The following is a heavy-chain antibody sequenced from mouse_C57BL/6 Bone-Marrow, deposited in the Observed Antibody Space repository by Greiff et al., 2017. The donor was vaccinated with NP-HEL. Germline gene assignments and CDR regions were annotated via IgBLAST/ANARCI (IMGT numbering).Heavy chain of an antibody. V-gene: IGHV5-9-1*02. D-gene: IGHD1-1*01. CDR1: GFTFSSYA. J-gene: IGHJ2*01. CDR3: TRVPATVVAPFDY. CDR2: ISSGGDYI. Sequence: DVMLVESGEGLVKPGGSLKLSCAASGFTFSSYAMSWVRQTPEKRLEWVAYISSGGDYIYYADTVKGRFTISRDNARNTLYLQMSSLKSEDTAMYYCTRVPATVVAPFDYWGQGTTLTVSS.